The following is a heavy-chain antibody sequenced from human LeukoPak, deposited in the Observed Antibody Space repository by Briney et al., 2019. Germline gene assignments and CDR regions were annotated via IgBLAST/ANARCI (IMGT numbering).Heavy chain of an antibody. CDR1: GFTFSSYA. V-gene: IGHV3-23*01. J-gene: IGHJ4*02. CDR3: ARVVDLDY. D-gene: IGHD2-15*01. Sequence: GGSLRLSCAASGFTFSSYAMSWVRQAPGKGLEWVSSISGSGDNTYYADSVKDRFSISRDNSKTTVSLQMNSLRAEDTAVYYCARVVDLDYWGQGTLVTVSS. CDR2: ISGSGDNT.